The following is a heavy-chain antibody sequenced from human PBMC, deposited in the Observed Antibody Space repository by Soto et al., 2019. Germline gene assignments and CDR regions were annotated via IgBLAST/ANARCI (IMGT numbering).Heavy chain of an antibody. CDR3: ARALADGMDV. V-gene: IGHV3-7*03. Sequence: GSLRLSCEAGSGFSISSYWMAWVRQAPGKGLEWVANIVQDGTDRYYLDSVTGRFTISRDNARNSMYLQMNSLRIEDTAVYYCARALADGMDVWGQGTTVTVSS. CDR1: GFSISSYW. D-gene: IGHD3-3*02. CDR2: IVQDGTDR. J-gene: IGHJ6*02.